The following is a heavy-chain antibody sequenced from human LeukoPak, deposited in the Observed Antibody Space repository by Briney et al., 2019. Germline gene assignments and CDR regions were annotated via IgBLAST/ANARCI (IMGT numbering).Heavy chain of an antibody. CDR3: AKETENYYDNSGYAFDI. Sequence: GGSLRLSCAASGFTFDDYAMHWVRQAPGKGLEWVSLISWDGGSTYYADSVKGRFTISRDNSKNSLYLQMNSLRAEDTALYYCAKETENYYDNSGYAFDIWGQGTMVTVSS. CDR2: ISWDGGST. D-gene: IGHD3-22*01. V-gene: IGHV3-43D*03. CDR1: GFTFDDYA. J-gene: IGHJ3*02.